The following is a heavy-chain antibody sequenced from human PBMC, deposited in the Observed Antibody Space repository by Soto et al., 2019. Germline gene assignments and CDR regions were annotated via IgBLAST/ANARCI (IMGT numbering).Heavy chain of an antibody. V-gene: IGHV4-59*01. Sequence: SETLSLTCSVSGASISDYYWTWIRQPPGKGLEWVGYVYHSGTASYNPSLKSRVAMSVDTSKKQISLKLSSVTAADTAIYYCAREYMRWFDPWGQGTLATVSS. CDR1: GASISDYY. CDR2: VYHSGTA. J-gene: IGHJ5*02. CDR3: AREYMRWFDP. D-gene: IGHD1-20*01.